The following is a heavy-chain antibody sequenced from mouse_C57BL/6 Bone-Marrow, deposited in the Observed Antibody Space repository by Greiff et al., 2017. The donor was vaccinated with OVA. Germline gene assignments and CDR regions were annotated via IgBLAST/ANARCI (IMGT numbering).Heavy chain of an antibody. J-gene: IGHJ2*01. CDR1: GFTFSDYG. CDR2: ISNLAYSI. V-gene: IGHV5-15*01. Sequence: DVQLVESGGGLVQPGGSLKLSCAASGFTFSDYGMAWVRPAPRKGPEWVAFISNLAYSIYYADTVTGRFTISRENAKNTLYLEMSSLRSEDTAMYYCARHGLGFDYWGQGTTLTVSS. D-gene: IGHD3-3*01. CDR3: ARHGLGFDY.